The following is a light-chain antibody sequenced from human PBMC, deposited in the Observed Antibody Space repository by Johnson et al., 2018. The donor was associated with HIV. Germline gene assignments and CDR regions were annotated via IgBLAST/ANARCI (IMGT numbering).Light chain of an antibody. Sequence: QSVLTQPPSVSAAPGQKVTISCSGISSKIGNNYVSWYQHLPGAAPKLLIYDNNKRPSGIPDRFSGSKSGTSATLGITGLQTGDEADYYCGTWDSSLGAGTLYVFGTGTKVTVL. V-gene: IGLV1-51*01. J-gene: IGLJ1*01. CDR2: DNN. CDR1: SSKIGNNY. CDR3: GTWDSSLGAGTLYV.